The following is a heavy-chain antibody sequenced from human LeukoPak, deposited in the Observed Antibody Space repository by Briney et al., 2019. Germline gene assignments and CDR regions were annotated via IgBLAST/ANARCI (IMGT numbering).Heavy chain of an antibody. V-gene: IGHV4-59*01. J-gene: IGHJ5*02. CDR1: GGSISSYY. CDR3: ARMGQWQGDNWFDP. D-gene: IGHD6-19*01. Sequence: SETLSLTCTVSGGSISSYYWSWIRQPPGKGLEWIGYTYYSGSTNYNPSLKSRVTISVDTSKNQFSLKLSSVTAADTAVYYCARMGQWQGDNWFDPWGQGTLVTVSS. CDR2: TYYSGST.